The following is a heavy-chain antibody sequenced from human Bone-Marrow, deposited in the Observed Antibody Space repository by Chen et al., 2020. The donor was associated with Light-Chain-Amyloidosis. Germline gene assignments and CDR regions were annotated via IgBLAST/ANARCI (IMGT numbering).Heavy chain of an antibody. Sequence: QGTLVQSAAQVRKPRAPGRVCRQTSWNTITGYYMHWVRQAPGQGLEWMGWINPNSGGTNYAQKFQGRVTMTRDTSISTAYMELSRLRSDDTAVYYCARGYEQQLFWGQGTLVTVSS. CDR2: INPNSGGT. CDR3: ARGYEQQLF. CDR1: WNTITGYY. J-gene: IGHJ4*02. D-gene: IGHD6-13*01. V-gene: IGHV1-2*02.